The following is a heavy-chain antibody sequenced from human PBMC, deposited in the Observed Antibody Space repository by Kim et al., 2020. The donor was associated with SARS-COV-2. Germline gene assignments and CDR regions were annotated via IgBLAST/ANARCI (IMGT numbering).Heavy chain of an antibody. CDR3: ARAHITGPSQGALV. Sequence: SETLSLTCAVYGGSFSGYCWSWIRQPPGKGLEWIGEIDHSGSTNYNPSLKSRVTISVDTSKNQFSLKLSSVTAADTAVYYCARAHITGPSQGALVWCQGTLVTVSS. CDR1: GGSFSGYC. J-gene: IGHJ4*02. CDR2: IDHSGST. V-gene: IGHV4-34*01. D-gene: IGHD1-20*01.